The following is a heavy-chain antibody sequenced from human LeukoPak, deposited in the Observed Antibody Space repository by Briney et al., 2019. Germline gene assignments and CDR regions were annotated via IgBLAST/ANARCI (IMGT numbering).Heavy chain of an antibody. V-gene: IGHV1-69*13. CDR1: GGTFSSYA. Sequence: SVKVSSKASGGTFSSYAISWVRQAPGQGLEWMGGIIPIFGTANYAQKFQGRVTITADESTSTAYMELSSLRSEDTAVYYCARGVLRFLEWLLYWGQGTLVTVSS. CDR3: ARGVLRFLEWLLY. J-gene: IGHJ4*02. D-gene: IGHD3-3*01. CDR2: IIPIFGTA.